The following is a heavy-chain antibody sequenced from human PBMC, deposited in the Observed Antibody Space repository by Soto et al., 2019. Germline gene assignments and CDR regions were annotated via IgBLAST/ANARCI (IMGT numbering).Heavy chain of an antibody. CDR1: GGTFNSNA. CDR2: IIPILRTR. J-gene: IGHJ6*02. Sequence: QVQLVQSGAEVKTLGSSLKVSCKASGGTFNSNALSWVRQARGQGLEWMGAIIPILRTRKYAQKFQDRVTFSADESTDTAYMELTSLRSEDTAVYYCAKSRAYSVTEPALFDEMDVWGQGTTVSVSS. D-gene: IGHD5-12*01. CDR3: AKSRAYSVTEPALFDEMDV. V-gene: IGHV1-69*01.